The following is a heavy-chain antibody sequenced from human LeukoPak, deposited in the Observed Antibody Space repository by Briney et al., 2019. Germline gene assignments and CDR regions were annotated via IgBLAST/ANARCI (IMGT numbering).Heavy chain of an antibody. D-gene: IGHD7-27*01. CDR3: ARDLTGDAYFDY. J-gene: IGHJ4*02. V-gene: IGHV3-66*01. Sequence: GGSLRLSCVVSGFTVSSNYMSWVRQAPGRGLQWVSVLYSGGSTYYADSVKGRFTISRDNSKNTLYLQMNSLRAEDTDVYYCARDLTGDAYFDYWGQGTLVTVSS. CDR1: GFTVSSNY. CDR2: LYSGGST.